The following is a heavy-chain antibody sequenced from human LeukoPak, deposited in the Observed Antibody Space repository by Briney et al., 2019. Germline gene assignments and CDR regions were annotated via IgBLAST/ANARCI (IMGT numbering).Heavy chain of an antibody. Sequence: RPSQTLSLTCAVSGGSISSGGYSWSWIRQPPGKGLEWIGYIYHSGSTYYNPSLKSRVTISVDTSKNQFSLKLSSVTAADTAVYYCARVFIPDYGDYLYYFDYWGQGTLVTVSS. CDR1: GGSISSGGYS. D-gene: IGHD4-17*01. J-gene: IGHJ4*02. CDR2: IYHSGST. CDR3: ARVFIPDYGDYLYYFDY. V-gene: IGHV4-30-2*01.